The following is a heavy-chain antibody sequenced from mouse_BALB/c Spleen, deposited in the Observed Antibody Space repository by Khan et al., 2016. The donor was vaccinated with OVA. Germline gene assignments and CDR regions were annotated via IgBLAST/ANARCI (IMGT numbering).Heavy chain of an antibody. Sequence: VQLQESGAELAKPGASVKMSCKASGYTFTSYWMHWVKQRPGQGLEWIGYINPSTGYTEYNQKFTDKATLTADKSSSTAYMQLSSLTSEDSAVYYCASGDGNYEGFAYWGQGTLVTVSA. CDR3: ASGDGNYEGFAY. CDR2: INPSTGYT. CDR1: GYTFTSYW. V-gene: IGHV1-7*01. J-gene: IGHJ3*01. D-gene: IGHD2-1*01.